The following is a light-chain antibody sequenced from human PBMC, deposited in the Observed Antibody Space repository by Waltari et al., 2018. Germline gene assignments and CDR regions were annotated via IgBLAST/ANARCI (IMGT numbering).Light chain of an antibody. CDR3: QSYDSSLSVV. V-gene: IGLV1-40*01. Sequence: QSVLTQPPSVSGAPGQRVPISCTGSSSNIGAGYAVHWYQQLPGPAPKLLLYGNSNRPSGVPDRFSGSKSGTSASLAITGLQAEDEADYYCQSYDSSLSVVFGGGTKLTVL. CDR2: GNS. J-gene: IGLJ2*01. CDR1: SSNIGAGYA.